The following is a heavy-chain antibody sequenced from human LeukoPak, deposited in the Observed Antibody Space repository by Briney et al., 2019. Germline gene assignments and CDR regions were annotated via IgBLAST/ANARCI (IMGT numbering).Heavy chain of an antibody. V-gene: IGHV4-59*01. Sequence: SETLSLTCTVSGGSLSSFYWSWIRQPPGKGLEWIGYIYYSGSTNYNPSLKSRVTISVDTSKNQFSLKLSSVTAADTAVYYCARGIIVGATTGLDYWGQGTLVTVSS. J-gene: IGHJ4*02. CDR1: GGSLSSFY. CDR3: ARGIIVGATTGLDY. D-gene: IGHD1-26*01. CDR2: IYYSGST.